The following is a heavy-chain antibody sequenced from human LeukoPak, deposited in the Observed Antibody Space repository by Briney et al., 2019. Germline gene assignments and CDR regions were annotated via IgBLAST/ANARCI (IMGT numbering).Heavy chain of an antibody. CDR2: ISGSGGST. CDR3: AKVGYYDILTGYYYYFDY. CDR1: GFTFSSYA. J-gene: IGHJ4*02. D-gene: IGHD3-9*01. V-gene: IGHV3-23*01. Sequence: GGSLRLSCAASGFTFSSYAMSWVRQAPGKGLEWVSAISGSGGSTYYADSVKGRFTISRDNSKNTLYLQMNSLRAEDTAVYYCAKVGYYDILTGYYYYFDYRGQGTLVTVSS.